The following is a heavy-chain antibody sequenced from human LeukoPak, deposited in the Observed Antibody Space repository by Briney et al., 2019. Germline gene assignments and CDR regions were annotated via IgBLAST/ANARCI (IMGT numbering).Heavy chain of an antibody. D-gene: IGHD6-19*01. V-gene: IGHV5-51*01. CDR2: IYPGDSDT. CDR1: GYIFTSYW. CDR3: ATRGFIAVAGKAFDY. Sequence: GEALQISCKGSGYIFTSYWIGWGRQMPGKGLEWMGIIYPGDSDTRYSPSFQGQVTISADKSISTAYLQWSSLKASDTAMYYCATRGFIAVAGKAFDYWGQGTLVTVSS. J-gene: IGHJ4*02.